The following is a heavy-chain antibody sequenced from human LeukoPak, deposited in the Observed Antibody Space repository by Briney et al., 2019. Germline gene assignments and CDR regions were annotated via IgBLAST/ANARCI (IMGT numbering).Heavy chain of an antibody. J-gene: IGHJ4*02. CDR3: ARQGEGQQLTQTADDY. D-gene: IGHD6-13*01. CDR2: IYYSGST. Sequence: PSETLSLTCTVSGGSISSSSYYWGWIRQPPGKGLEWIGSIYYSGSTYYNPSLKSRVTISVDTSKNQFSLKLSSVTAADTAVYYCARQGEGQQLTQTADDYWGQGTLVTVSS. CDR1: GGSISSSSYY. V-gene: IGHV4-39*07.